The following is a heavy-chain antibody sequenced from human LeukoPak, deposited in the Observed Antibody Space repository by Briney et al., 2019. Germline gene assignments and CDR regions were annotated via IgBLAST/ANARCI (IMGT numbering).Heavy chain of an antibody. V-gene: IGHV4-59*02. Sequence: WETLSLTCSVSGASVSSYYWSWVRQSPDKGLEWIGYVYHSGSSSNPSLQSRVTISQDTSRNQFSLKMTSVTAADTAVYYCAKLLGEEYWGQGTLVVVSS. CDR3: AKLLGEEY. D-gene: IGHD6-6*01. CDR2: VYHSGS. J-gene: IGHJ4*02. CDR1: GASVSSYY.